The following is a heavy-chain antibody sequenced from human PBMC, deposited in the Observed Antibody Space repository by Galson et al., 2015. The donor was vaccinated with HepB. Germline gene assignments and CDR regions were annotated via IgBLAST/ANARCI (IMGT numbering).Heavy chain of an antibody. V-gene: IGHV3-74*01. CDR1: GFTFRSYW. Sequence: SLRLSCAASGFTFRSYWMHWVRQAPGKGLVWVSRISSDGNRTTHAGSVKGRFTISRDNAKNTLYLQMNSLRPEDTAVYYCARGNRDDDFWSGYHGEVDYWGQGALVTVSS. CDR2: ISSDGNRT. CDR3: ARGNRDDDFWSGYHGEVDY. J-gene: IGHJ4*02. D-gene: IGHD3-3*01.